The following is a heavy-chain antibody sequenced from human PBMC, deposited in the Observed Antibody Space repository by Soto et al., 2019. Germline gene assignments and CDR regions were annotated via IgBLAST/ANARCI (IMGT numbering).Heavy chain of an antibody. CDR2: IYSDGST. CDR1: GFTVSSNY. Sequence: PGGSLRLSCAASGFTVSSNYMSWVRQAPGKGLEWVSVIYSDGSTYYADSVKGRFTISRDNSKNTLYLQMNSLRAEDTAVYYCARDGGTGLIAAVDAFDIWGQGTMVTVSS. V-gene: IGHV3-66*01. J-gene: IGHJ3*02. CDR3: ARDGGTGLIAAVDAFDI. D-gene: IGHD6-13*01.